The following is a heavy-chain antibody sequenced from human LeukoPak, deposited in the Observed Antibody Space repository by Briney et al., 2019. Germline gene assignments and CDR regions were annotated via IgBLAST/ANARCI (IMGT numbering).Heavy chain of an antibody. Sequence: ASVKVSCKASGYTFTSYGISWVRQAPGQGLEWMGWISAYNGNTNYAQKLQGRVTITTDTSTSTAYMELRSLRSDDTAVYYCARGYCSSTSCDDYYYYYMDVWGKGTTVTVSS. CDR3: ARGYCSSTSCDDYYYYYMDV. CDR1: GYTFTSYG. CDR2: ISAYNGNT. J-gene: IGHJ6*03. D-gene: IGHD2-2*01. V-gene: IGHV1-18*01.